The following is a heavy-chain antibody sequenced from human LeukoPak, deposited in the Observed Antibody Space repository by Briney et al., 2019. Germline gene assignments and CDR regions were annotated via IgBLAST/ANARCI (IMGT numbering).Heavy chain of an antibody. J-gene: IGHJ4*02. CDR1: GYTFTGYY. Sequence: ASVKVSCKASGYTFTGYYMHWVRQAPGQGLEWMGWINPNSGGTNYAQKFQGRVTMTRDTSISTAYMELSRLRSDDTAVYYCARVITFGGVIANFDYWGQGTLVTVSS. V-gene: IGHV1-2*02. CDR3: ARVITFGGVIANFDY. CDR2: INPNSGGT. D-gene: IGHD3-16*02.